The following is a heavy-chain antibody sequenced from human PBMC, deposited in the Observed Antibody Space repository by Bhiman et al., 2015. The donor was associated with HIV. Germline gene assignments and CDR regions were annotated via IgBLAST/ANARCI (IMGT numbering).Heavy chain of an antibody. CDR3: ARAYRDAYNP. D-gene: IGHD5-24*01. J-gene: IGHJ5*02. V-gene: IGHV3-7*05. CDR2: IKQDGSEK. Sequence: EVQLVESGGGLVQIGGSLRLSCAASGFTFNSYWMTWVRQAPGKGLEWLANIKQDGSEKYCVDSVKGRFTISRDNAKSSLYLQMNSLRAEDTAVYYCARAYRDAYNPWGPGNPGHRLL. CDR1: GFTFNSYW.